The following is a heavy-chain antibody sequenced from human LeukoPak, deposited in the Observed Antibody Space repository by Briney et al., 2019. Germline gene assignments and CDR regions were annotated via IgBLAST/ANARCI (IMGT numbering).Heavy chain of an antibody. D-gene: IGHD3-10*01. CDR2: ISYDGSKE. V-gene: IGHV3-30-3*01. CDR1: GFTFSRYA. Sequence: PGGSLRLSCAASGFTFSRYAMHWVRQAPGKGLEWVAVISYDGSKEYRADSVKGRFTISRDNSRNTLYLQMNSLRAEDTAVYYCARDSQSSSGSYFGPIDYWGQGTLVTVSP. CDR3: ARDSQSSSGSYFGPIDY. J-gene: IGHJ4*02.